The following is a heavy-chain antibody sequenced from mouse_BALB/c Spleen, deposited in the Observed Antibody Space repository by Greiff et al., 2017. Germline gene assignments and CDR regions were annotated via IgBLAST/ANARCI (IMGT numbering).Heavy chain of an antibody. D-gene: IGHD2-1*01. V-gene: IGHV5-6-4*01. CDR2: ISSGGSYT. J-gene: IGHJ2*01. Sequence: EVQLVESGGGLVKPGGSLKLSCAASGFTFSSYTMSWVRQTPEKRLEWVATISSGGSYTYYPDSVKGRFTISRDNAKNTLYLQMSSLKSEDTAMYYCTRDRDYGNYVDYWGQGTTLTVSS. CDR3: TRDRDYGNYVDY. CDR1: GFTFSSYT.